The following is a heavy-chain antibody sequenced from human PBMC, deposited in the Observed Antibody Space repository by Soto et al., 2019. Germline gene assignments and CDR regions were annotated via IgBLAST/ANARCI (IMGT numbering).Heavy chain of an antibody. D-gene: IGHD2-15*01. CDR2: INPSGGTT. V-gene: IGHV1-46*03. CDR1: GYTFISHY. CDR3: TRVGSRGFDC. J-gene: IGHJ4*02. Sequence: GASVKVSCKASGYTFISHYIHWVRQAPGQGLEWMGIINPSGGTTSYAQKFQGRITMTWDTSTSTVYMELSSLSSEDTAVYYCTRVGSRGFDCWGQGSLVTVSS.